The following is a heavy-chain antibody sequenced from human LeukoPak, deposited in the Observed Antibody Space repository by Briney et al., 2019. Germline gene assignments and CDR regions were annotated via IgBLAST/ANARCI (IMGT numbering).Heavy chain of an antibody. CDR2: ISYDGSAS. J-gene: IGHJ5*02. V-gene: IGHV3-30*04. CDR3: AREITVTTISPFDP. Sequence: PGGSLRLSCAASGFTFSGYAMHWVRQAPGKGLEWVTVISYDGSASRYADSVKGRFTISRDNTKNTLYLQMNSLRGDDTAIYYCAREITVTTISPFDPWGQGTLVTVSS. D-gene: IGHD4-17*01. CDR1: GFTFSGYA.